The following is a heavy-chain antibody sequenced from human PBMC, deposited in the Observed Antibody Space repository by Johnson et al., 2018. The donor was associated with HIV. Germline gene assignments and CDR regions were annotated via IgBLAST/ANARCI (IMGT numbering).Heavy chain of an antibody. V-gene: IGHV3-30*04. CDR1: GFTFSSYA. Sequence: QVQLVESGGGVVQPGRSLRLSCVASGFTFSSYAMHWVRQAPGKGLEWVAVISYDGSNKYYADSVKGRFTISRDISKNTLYLQMNSLRTEDTAVYYCARVTRDCGGDCYLDAFDIWGQGTMVTVSS. CDR2: ISYDGSNK. D-gene: IGHD2-21*01. J-gene: IGHJ3*02. CDR3: ARVTRDCGGDCYLDAFDI.